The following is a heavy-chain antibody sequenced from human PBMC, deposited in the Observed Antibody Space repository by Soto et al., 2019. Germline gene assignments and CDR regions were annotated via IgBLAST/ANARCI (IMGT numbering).Heavy chain of an antibody. V-gene: IGHV4-30-4*01. CDR1: GGSINSDHYY. Sequence: QVQLQESGPGLVKPSQTLSLTCTVSGGSINSDHYYWSWLRQPPGKGLEWPGYISCSGSTYYKPSLKSPIVISVDTSKNQFSLKLISVAAADTAVYYCARAYDFWNGYYSAQYYFDFWGQGKLVTVSS. J-gene: IGHJ4*02. CDR2: ISCSGST. D-gene: IGHD3-3*01. CDR3: ARAYDFWNGYYSAQYYFDF.